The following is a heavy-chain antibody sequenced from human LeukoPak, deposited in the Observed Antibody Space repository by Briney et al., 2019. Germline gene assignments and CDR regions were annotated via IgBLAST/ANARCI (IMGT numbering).Heavy chain of an antibody. J-gene: IGHJ4*02. CDR1: GFTFSSYW. CDR3: ARIGYSSSCTDY. Sequence: GGSLRLSCAASGFTFSSYWMHWVRQAPGKGLVWVSRIKSDGSSTDYADSVKGRFTISRDNAKNTLYLQMNSLRAGDTGIYYCARIGYSSSCTDYWGQGTLVTVSS. CDR2: IKSDGSST. V-gene: IGHV3-74*01. D-gene: IGHD2-2*01.